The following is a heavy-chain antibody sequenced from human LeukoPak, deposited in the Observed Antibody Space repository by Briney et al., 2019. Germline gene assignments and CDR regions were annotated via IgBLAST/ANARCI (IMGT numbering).Heavy chain of an antibody. CDR1: GFTFRSYG. J-gene: IGHJ4*02. CDR3: ARAPYGDNGYTAEVADY. D-gene: IGHD3-16*01. CDR2: IQNDGSNE. V-gene: IGHV3-30*02. Sequence: GGSLRLSCAASGFTFRSYGMHWVRQAPGKGLEWVAYIQNDGSNEQYADSVKGRFTISRDNSKNTLYLQMNSLRAEDTAVYYCARAPYGDNGYTAEVADYWGQGTLVTVSS.